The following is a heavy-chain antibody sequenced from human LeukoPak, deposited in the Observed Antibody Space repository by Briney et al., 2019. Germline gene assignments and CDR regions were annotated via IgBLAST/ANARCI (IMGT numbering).Heavy chain of an antibody. D-gene: IGHD5/OR15-5a*01. CDR3: ARHISVRGCRFDP. CDR2: IYYSGST. V-gene: IGHV4-59*08. J-gene: IGHJ5*02. CDR1: GGSISSYY. Sequence: SETLSLTCTVSGGSISSYYWSWIRQPPGKGLEWIGYIYYSGSTNYNPSLKSRVTISVDTSKNQFSLKLSSVTAADTAVYYCARHISVRGCRFDPWGQGTLVTVSS.